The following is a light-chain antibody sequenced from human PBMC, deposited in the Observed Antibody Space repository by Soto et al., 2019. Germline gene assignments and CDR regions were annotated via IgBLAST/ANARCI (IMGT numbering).Light chain of an antibody. CDR2: DAS. CDR3: QQRSNWPPWWT. J-gene: IGKJ1*01. V-gene: IGKV3-11*01. Sequence: EIVLTQSPANLSLSPGERATLSCRASQSVSSYLAWYQQKPGQAPRLLIYDASNRATGIPARFSGSGSGTDFTLTISSLEPEDFAVYYCQQRSNWPPWWTFGQGTKVEIK. CDR1: QSVSSY.